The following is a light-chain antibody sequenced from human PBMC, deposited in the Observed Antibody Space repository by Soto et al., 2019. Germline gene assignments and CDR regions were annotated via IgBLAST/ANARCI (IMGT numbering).Light chain of an antibody. CDR1: QSVSSY. Sequence: EIVLTQSPATLSLSPGERATLSCRASQSVSSYLAWYQQKPGQAPRLLVYDTSTRATGIPARFSGSGSGTDFTLSISSLEPEDFAVYFWQQRSDWPLTCGGGTKVEIK. CDR2: DTS. J-gene: IGKJ4*01. V-gene: IGKV3-11*01. CDR3: QQRSDWPLT.